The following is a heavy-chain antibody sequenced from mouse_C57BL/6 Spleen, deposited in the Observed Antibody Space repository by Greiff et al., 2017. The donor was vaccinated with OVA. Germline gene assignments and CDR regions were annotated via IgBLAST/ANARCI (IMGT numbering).Heavy chain of an antibody. J-gene: IGHJ2*01. Sequence: EVQLQQSGPVLVKPGASVKMSCKASGYTFTDYYMNWVKQSHGKSLEWIGVINPYNGGTSYNQKFKGKATLTVDKSSSTAYMELNSLTSEDSAVYYCARRTAGGYYFDYWGQGTTLTVSS. CDR3: ARRTAGGYYFDY. CDR2: INPYNGGT. V-gene: IGHV1-19*01. CDR1: GYTFTDYY. D-gene: IGHD1-2*01.